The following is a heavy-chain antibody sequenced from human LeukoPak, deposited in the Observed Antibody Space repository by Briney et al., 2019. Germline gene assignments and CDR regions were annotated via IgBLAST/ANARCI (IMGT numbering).Heavy chain of an antibody. D-gene: IGHD3-10*01. CDR1: GYSICSGYY. V-gene: IGHV4-38-2*02. CDR3: AGERPNYYGSGSYHPN. Sequence: PSETLSLTCTVSGYSICSGYYWGWIRQPPGKGLEWIGSIYHSGSTYYNPSLKSRVTISVDTSKNQFSLKLSSVTAADTAVYYCAGERPNYYGSGSYHPNWGQGTLVTVSS. J-gene: IGHJ4*02. CDR2: IYHSGST.